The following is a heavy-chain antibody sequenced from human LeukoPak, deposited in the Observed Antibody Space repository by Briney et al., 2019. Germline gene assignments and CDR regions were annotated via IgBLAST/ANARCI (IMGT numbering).Heavy chain of an antibody. D-gene: IGHD3-3*01. CDR1: GYTLTELS. V-gene: IGHV1-24*01. Sequence: ASVKVSCKVSGYTLTELSMHWVRQAPGKGLEWMGGFDPEDGETIYAQKFQGRVTMTEDTSTDTAYMELSSLRSEDTAVYYCATGLRFLEWLHPLRDWGQGTLVTVSS. CDR3: ATGLRFLEWLHPLRD. J-gene: IGHJ4*02. CDR2: FDPEDGET.